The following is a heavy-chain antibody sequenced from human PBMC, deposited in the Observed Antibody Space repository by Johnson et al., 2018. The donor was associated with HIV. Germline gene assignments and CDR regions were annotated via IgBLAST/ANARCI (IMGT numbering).Heavy chain of an antibody. Sequence: QMQLVESGGGVVQPGGSLRLSCAASGFTFTFYAMHWVRQAPGKGLEWVAVISYDGSNKYYADSVKGRFTISRDNSKNTLYLQMNSLRAEDTAVYYCAREGNYYDSSSHAFDIWGQGTMVTVSS. V-gene: IGHV3-30-3*01. J-gene: IGHJ3*02. D-gene: IGHD3-22*01. CDR3: AREGNYYDSSSHAFDI. CDR1: GFTFTFYA. CDR2: ISYDGSNK.